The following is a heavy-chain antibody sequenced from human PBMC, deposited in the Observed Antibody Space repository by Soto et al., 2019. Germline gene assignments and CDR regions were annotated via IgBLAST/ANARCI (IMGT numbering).Heavy chain of an antibody. CDR3: ARTYGGNSFDY. Sequence: QVQLQQWGAGLLKPSETLSLTCAVYGGSFSGYYWSWIRQPPGKGLEWIGEIRHSGSTNYNPSLKSRVTISVDTSNNQFSLKLSSVTSADTAGYYCARTYGGNSFDYWGQGTLVTVSS. D-gene: IGHD2-21*02. J-gene: IGHJ4*02. V-gene: IGHV4-34*01. CDR2: IRHSGST. CDR1: GGSFSGYY.